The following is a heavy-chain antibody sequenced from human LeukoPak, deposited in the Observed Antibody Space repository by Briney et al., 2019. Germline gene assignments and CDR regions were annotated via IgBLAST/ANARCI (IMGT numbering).Heavy chain of an antibody. V-gene: IGHV1-18*01. CDR2: ISAYNGNT. J-gene: IGHJ4*02. CDR3: AKDPWAWGNSSGCLDY. CDR1: GYTFTSYG. D-gene: IGHD6-19*01. Sequence: ASVKVSCKASGYTFTSYGISWVRQAPGQGLEWMGWISAYNGNTNYAQKLQGRVTMTTDTSTSTAYMELRSLRSDDTAVYYCAKDPWAWGNSSGCLDYGAQEPLVTVPS.